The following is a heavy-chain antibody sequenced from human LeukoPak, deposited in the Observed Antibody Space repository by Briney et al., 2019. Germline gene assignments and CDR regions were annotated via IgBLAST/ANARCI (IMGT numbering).Heavy chain of an antibody. J-gene: IGHJ4*02. V-gene: IGHV3-21*04. D-gene: IGHD5-12*01. CDR2: ISSSSSYI. Sequence: GGSLRLSCAASGFTFSSYSMNWVRQAPGKGLEWVSSISSSSSYIYYADSVKGRFTISRDNAKNSVYLQMNSLRAEDTALYYCARVGGYSDYDQRYWGQGTLVTVSS. CDR1: GFTFSSYS. CDR3: ARVGGYSDYDQRY.